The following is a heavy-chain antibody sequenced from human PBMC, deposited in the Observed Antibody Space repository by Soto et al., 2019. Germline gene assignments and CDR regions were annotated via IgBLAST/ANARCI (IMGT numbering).Heavy chain of an antibody. J-gene: IGHJ5*02. V-gene: IGHV3-30-3*01. CDR3: ARAHYNWFDP. CDR1: GFTFSSYA. CDR2: ISYDGSNK. Sequence: PGGSLRLSCAASGFTFSSYAMHWVRQAPGKGLEWVAVISYDGSNKYYADSVKGRFTISRDNSKNTLYLQMNSLRAEDTAVYYCARAHYNWFDPWGQGTLVTVSS.